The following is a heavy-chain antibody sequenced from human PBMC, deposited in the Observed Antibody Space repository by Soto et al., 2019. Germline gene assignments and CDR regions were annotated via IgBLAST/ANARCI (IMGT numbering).Heavy chain of an antibody. D-gene: IGHD6-13*01. V-gene: IGHV4-59*01. CDR1: GGSISSYY. CDR3: ARATWIYSSQSSYYYYGMDV. J-gene: IGHJ6*02. CDR2: IYYSGST. Sequence: SETLSLTCTVSGGSISSYYWSWIRQPPGKGLEWIGYIYYSGSTNYNPSLKSRVTISVDTSKNQFSLKLSSVTAADTAVYYCARATWIYSSQSSYYYYGMDVWGQGTAVTVSS.